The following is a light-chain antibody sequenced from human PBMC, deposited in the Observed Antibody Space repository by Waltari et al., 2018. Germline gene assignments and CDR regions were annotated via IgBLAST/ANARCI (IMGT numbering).Light chain of an antibody. CDR1: QSPLNSANDKNY. CDR2: WAS. J-gene: IGKJ1*01. Sequence: DIVLTQSPDVLAVSTGERATIKCKSSQSPLNSANDKNYLPWYQQKPGHPPRLLIYWASTRSSGIPDRFSCSGSGTDCTLTISTLQSEDVATYYSPQESRSTWT. CDR3: PQESRSTWT. V-gene: IGKV4-1*01.